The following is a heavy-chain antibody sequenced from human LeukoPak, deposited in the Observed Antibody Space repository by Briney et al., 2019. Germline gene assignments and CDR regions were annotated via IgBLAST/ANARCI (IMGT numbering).Heavy chain of an antibody. Sequence: GGSLRLSCAASGFTFSDYYMSWIRQAPGKGLEWVSYISSSGSTISYADSVKGRLTISRDNANKSLYLQMNSRRAEDAAVYYCERDPAAAKFDPWGEGTLVTVS. CDR3: ERDPAAAKFDP. J-gene: IGHJ5*02. D-gene: IGHD6-13*01. CDR1: GFTFSDYY. V-gene: IGHV3-11*04. CDR2: ISSSGSTI.